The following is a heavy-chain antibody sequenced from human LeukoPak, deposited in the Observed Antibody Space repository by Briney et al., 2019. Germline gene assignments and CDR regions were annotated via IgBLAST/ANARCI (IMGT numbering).Heavy chain of an antibody. CDR3: ARDLGQYYDTSDNWFDP. CDR1: GFTFSNYW. V-gene: IGHV3-74*01. CDR2: INSDGINT. J-gene: IGHJ5*02. Sequence: GRSLRLSCAASGFTFSNYWMHWVRQAPGKGLVWVPRINSDGINTSYADSVKGRFTISRDNAKNTLNLQMNSLRAEDTAVYYCARDLGQYYDTSDNWFDPWGQGTLVTVSS. D-gene: IGHD3-22*01.